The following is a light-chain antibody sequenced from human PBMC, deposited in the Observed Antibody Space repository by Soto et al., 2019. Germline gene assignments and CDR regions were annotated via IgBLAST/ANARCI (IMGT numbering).Light chain of an antibody. CDR1: QSVFYSSNNKNY. CDR3: QQYYSTPPT. V-gene: IGKV4-1*01. J-gene: IGKJ2*01. Sequence: DIVMTQSPDSLAVSLGERATINCKSSQSVFYSSNNKNYLAWYQQKPGQPPKLLIYWASTRESGVPDRFSGSGSVTDFALTISSLQAEEVAVYSCQQYYSTPPTFGQGTKLEIK. CDR2: WAS.